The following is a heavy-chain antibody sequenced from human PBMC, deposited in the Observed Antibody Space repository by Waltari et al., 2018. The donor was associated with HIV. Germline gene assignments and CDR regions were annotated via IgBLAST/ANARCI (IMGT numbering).Heavy chain of an antibody. V-gene: IGHV4-39*01. CDR1: GGFISGSTYY. Sequence: QLQLQESGPGLVRPSETLSLTCTVSGGFISGSTYYWGWIRQTPERGLVWIGSIKYSGNTFYKSSLKSRATMSIDTSKNQFSLRLNSLTAADTAVYYCMRRDDCISGHCPFDYWGQGILVTVSS. D-gene: IGHD2-15*01. CDR2: IKYSGNT. J-gene: IGHJ4*02. CDR3: MRRDDCISGHCPFDY.